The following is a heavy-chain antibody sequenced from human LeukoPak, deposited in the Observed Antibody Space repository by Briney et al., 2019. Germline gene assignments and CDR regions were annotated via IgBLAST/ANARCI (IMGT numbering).Heavy chain of an antibody. CDR3: ARGSYGDYYSVYFDY. V-gene: IGHV1-69*10. D-gene: IGHD4-17*01. CDR2: IIPIFGIA. Sequence: SVKVSCKASGGTFISYAISWVRQAPGQGLEWMGGIIPIFGIANYAQKFQGRVTITADKSTSTAYMELSSLRSEDTAVYYCARGSYGDYYSVYFDYWGQGTLVTVSS. CDR1: GGTFISYA. J-gene: IGHJ4*02.